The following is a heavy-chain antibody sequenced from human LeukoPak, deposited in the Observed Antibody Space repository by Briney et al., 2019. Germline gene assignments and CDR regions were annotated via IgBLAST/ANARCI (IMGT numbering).Heavy chain of an antibody. J-gene: IGHJ4*02. D-gene: IGHD3-22*01. CDR1: GGSFSGYY. Sequence: PSETLSLTCAVYGGSFSGYYWSWTRQPPGKGLEWIGEINHSGSTNYNPSLKSRVTISVDTSKNQFSLKLSSVTAADTAVYYCARKERTYYYDSSGYYGYWGQGTLVTVSS. CDR3: ARKERTYYYDSSGYYGY. CDR2: INHSGST. V-gene: IGHV4-34*01.